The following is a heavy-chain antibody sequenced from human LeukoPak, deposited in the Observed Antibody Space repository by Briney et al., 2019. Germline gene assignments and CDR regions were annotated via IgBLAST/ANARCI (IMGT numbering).Heavy chain of an antibody. J-gene: IGHJ6*03. Sequence: GGSLRLSCAASGFTFSSYWMSWVRQAPGKGLEWVANIKQDGSEKYYVDSVKGRFTISRDNAKNSLYLQMNSLRAEDTALYYCARDRGGSGPFYYYYYYMDVWGKGTTVTVSS. D-gene: IGHD3-10*01. V-gene: IGHV3-7*03. CDR3: ARDRGGSGPFYYYYYYMDV. CDR1: GFTFSSYW. CDR2: IKQDGSEK.